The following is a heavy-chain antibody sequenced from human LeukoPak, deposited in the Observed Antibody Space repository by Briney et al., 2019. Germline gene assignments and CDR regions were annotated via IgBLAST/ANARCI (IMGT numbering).Heavy chain of an antibody. J-gene: IGHJ4*02. CDR1: GFTFSSYA. CDR2: ISGSGGST. Sequence: PGGSLRLSCAASGFTFSSYAMSWVRQAPGKGLEWVSAISGSGGSTYYADSVKGRFTISRDNSKNTLYLQMNSLRAEDTAVYYCAKGSGRITTFGVVPYYFDYWGQGTLVTVSS. V-gene: IGHV3-23*01. CDR3: AKGSGRITTFGVVPYYFDY. D-gene: IGHD3-3*01.